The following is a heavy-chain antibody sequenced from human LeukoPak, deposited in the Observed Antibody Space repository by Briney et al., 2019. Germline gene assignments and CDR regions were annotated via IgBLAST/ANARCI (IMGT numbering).Heavy chain of an antibody. CDR2: IYYSGST. CDR3: ARSSGYSSSWHRYYYYYGMDV. J-gene: IGHJ6*02. Sequence: PSETLSLTCTVSGGSVSSGSYYWSWIRQPPGKGLEWIGYIYYSGSTNYNPSLKSRVTISVDTSKNQFSLKLSSVTAADTAVYYCARSSGYSSSWHRYYYYYGMDVWGQGTTVTVSS. CDR1: GGSVSSGSYY. V-gene: IGHV4-61*01. D-gene: IGHD6-13*01.